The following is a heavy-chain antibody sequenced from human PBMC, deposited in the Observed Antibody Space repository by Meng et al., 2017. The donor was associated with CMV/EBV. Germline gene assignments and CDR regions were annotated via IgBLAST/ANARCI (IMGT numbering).Heavy chain of an antibody. D-gene: IGHD5-24*01. J-gene: IGHJ4*02. CDR2: IIPIFGTA. CDR3: ARMPRDGYNYIDY. CDR1: GGTFSSYA. Sequence: QAHLVQSGAEVKKLGPSVKVSCKASGGTFSSYAISWGRQAPGQGLEWMGGIIPIFGTANYAQKFQGRVTITADESTSTAYMELSSLRSEDTAVYYCARMPRDGYNYIDYWGQGTLVTVSS. V-gene: IGHV1-69*01.